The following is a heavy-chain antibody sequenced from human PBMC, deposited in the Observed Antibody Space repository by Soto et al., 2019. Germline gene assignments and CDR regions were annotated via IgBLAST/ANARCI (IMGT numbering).Heavy chain of an antibody. Sequence: SETLSLTCASSCFSISSGYYWGGLRDPPGGVVWVTGSIYHGGSTYYEASVNGRFTLSSDMTKNTLSLILNSVSAADTAVYYCARVWPWVKYYYDGSPYTFENSFDPWGQGTLVTVSS. CDR1: CFSISSGYY. D-gene: IGHD3-22*01. CDR3: ARVWPWVKYYYDGSPYTFENSFDP. V-gene: IGHV4-38-2*01. CDR2: IYHGGST. J-gene: IGHJ5*02.